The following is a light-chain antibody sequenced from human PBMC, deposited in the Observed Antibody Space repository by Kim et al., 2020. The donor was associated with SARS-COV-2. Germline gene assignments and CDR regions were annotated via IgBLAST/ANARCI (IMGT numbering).Light chain of an antibody. CDR1: QIVSSY. CDR3: QQRSNWIT. Sequence: EIELTQSPSTLSLSGGERATISCRASQIVSSYLAWYQQKPGQAPRLLIYDASNMPTGIPARFSGSGSGTDFTLTISSLEPEDVASYYCQQRSNWITFGQGTRLEIK. J-gene: IGKJ5*01. V-gene: IGKV3-11*01. CDR2: DAS.